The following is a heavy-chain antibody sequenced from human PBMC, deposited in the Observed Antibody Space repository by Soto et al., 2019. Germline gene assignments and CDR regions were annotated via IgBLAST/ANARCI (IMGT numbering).Heavy chain of an antibody. Sequence: EVQLVQSGAEVKKPGESLKISCKGSGYTFINYWIAWVRQMPGEGLEWMGIIYPGDSNTRYSPSFQGHVTISADKSISTAYLQWSSLKASDTAIYYCTRYYYGSGSFYNLLDYWGQGTLVTVSS. D-gene: IGHD3-10*01. V-gene: IGHV5-51*03. CDR2: IYPGDSNT. CDR3: TRYYYGSGSFYNLLDY. CDR1: GYTFINYW. J-gene: IGHJ4*02.